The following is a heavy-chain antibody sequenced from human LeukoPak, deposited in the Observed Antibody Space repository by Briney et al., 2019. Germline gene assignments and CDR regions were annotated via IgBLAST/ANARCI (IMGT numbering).Heavy chain of an antibody. J-gene: IGHJ6*01. CDR2: ISGRGDNK. D-gene: IGHD1-26*01. V-gene: IGHV3-23*01. CDR3: AKMKGHPLPKYYMDV. CDR1: GFTFSGFA. Sequence: GGSLRLSCAASGFTFSGFAMSWVRRTRGKGLEWVSGISGRGDNKLYADSVKGRFTISRDNSKNTLYLEMNSLRAEDTAIYYCAKMKGHPLPKYYMDVWGQGTTVTVSS.